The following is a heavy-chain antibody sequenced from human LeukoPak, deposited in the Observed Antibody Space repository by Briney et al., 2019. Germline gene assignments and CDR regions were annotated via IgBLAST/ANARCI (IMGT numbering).Heavy chain of an antibody. Sequence: ASVKVSCKASGYTFTSYGISWVRQAPGQGLEWMGWISAYNGNTNYAQKRQGRVTMTTDTSTSTAYMELRSLRSDDTAVYYCARVSQMVWWFDPWGQGTLVTVSS. J-gene: IGHJ5*02. V-gene: IGHV1-18*01. D-gene: IGHD6-13*01. CDR2: ISAYNGNT. CDR1: GYTFTSYG. CDR3: ARVSQMVWWFDP.